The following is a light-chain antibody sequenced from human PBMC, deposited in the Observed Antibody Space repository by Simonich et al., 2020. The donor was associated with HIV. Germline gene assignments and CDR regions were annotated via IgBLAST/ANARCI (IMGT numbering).Light chain of an antibody. CDR3: QQYYSTPPWT. CDR1: QSRGIW. CDR2: AAS. V-gene: IGKV1-NL1*01. Sequence: DIQMTQSPSTLSASVGDRVTITCRASQSRGIWLAWYQQEPGKDPKLLIYAASRLESGVPSRFSGSGSGTDYTLTISSLQPEDFASYYCQQYYSTPPWTFGQGTKVEIK. J-gene: IGKJ1*01.